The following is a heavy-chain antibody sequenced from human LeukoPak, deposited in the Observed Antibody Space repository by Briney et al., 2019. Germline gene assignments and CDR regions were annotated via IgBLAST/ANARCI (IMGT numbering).Heavy chain of an antibody. Sequence: ASVKVSCKASGYTFTNYYMHWVRQAPGQGLEWMGIINPSGGSTSYAQKFQGRVTMTRDTSTSTVYMELSSLRSEDTAVYYCASQLGIGDYYYYGMDVWGQGTTVTVSS. CDR3: ASQLGIGDYYYYGMDV. V-gene: IGHV1-46*01. CDR2: INPSGGST. J-gene: IGHJ6*02. D-gene: IGHD7-27*01. CDR1: GYTFTNYY.